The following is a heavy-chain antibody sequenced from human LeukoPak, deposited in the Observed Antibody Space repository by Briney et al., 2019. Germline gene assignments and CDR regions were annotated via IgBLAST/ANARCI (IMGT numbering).Heavy chain of an antibody. J-gene: IGHJ4*02. CDR2: ISYDGTNK. CDR3: ARGYIVVVTAPDY. D-gene: IGHD2-21*02. CDR1: GFTLNSYA. Sequence: GGSLRLSCVASGFTLNSYAMHWVRQAPGKGLEWVAVISYDGTNKYYADSVKGRFTISRDNSKNTLYLQMNSLRSDDTSVYYCARGYIVVVTAPDYWGQGTLVTVSS. V-gene: IGHV3-30-3*01.